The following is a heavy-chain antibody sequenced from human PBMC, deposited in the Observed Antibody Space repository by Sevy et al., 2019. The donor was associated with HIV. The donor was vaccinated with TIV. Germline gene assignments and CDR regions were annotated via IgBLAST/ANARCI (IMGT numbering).Heavy chain of an antibody. J-gene: IGHJ6*02. CDR3: ARVGYAYGMDV. CDR2: IGTAGDT. Sequence: GESLKISCAASGFTFSSYGMHWVRQATGKGLEWVSAIGTAGDTYYPGSVKGRFTISRENAKNSLYLQMNSLRAGDTAVYYCARVGYAYGMDVWGQGTTVTVSS. CDR1: GFTFSSYG. D-gene: IGHD5-12*01. V-gene: IGHV3-13*01.